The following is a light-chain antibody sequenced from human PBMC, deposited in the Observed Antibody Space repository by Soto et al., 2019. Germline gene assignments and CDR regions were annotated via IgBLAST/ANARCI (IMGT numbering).Light chain of an antibody. CDR3: CSYAGNSLWV. V-gene: IGLV2-11*01. CDR2: DVS. Sequence: QSALTQPRSVSGSPGQSVTISCTGTSSDVGGHNYVSWYQQHPGKAPKLVIYDVSKRPSGVPDRFSGSKSGNTASLTISGLQAEDEADYYCCSYAGNSLWVFGGGTKLTVL. CDR1: SSDVGGHNY. J-gene: IGLJ3*02.